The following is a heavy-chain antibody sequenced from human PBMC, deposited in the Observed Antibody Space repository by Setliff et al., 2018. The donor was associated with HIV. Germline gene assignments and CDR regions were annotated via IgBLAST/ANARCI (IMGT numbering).Heavy chain of an antibody. V-gene: IGHV4-39*02. CDR2: IYSSGSP. CDR1: GASVSNSNSY. D-gene: IGHD3-3*01. J-gene: IGHJ5*02. CDR3: ASAPSYYNFWSAYLNMRDGHWFDP. Sequence: SETLSLTCTVYGASVSNSNSYWGWIRQPPGKRLEWLGSIYSSGSPSYNPSLSSRLTISVDTSKNHVSLTLSSVTAADTAVYYCASAPSYYNFWSAYLNMRDGHWFDPWGQGTLVTVSS.